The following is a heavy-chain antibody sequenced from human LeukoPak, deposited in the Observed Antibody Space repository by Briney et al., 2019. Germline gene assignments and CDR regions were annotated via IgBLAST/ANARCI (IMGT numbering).Heavy chain of an antibody. CDR3: VRDLRGYSGYDPYNWFDP. V-gene: IGHV1-18*04. CDR1: GYTFTSYY. Sequence: ASVKVSCKASGYTFTSYYMHWVRQAPGQGLEWMGWISAYNGNTNYAQKLQGRVTMTTDTSTSTAYMELRSLRSEDTAVYYCVRDLRGYSGYDPYNWFDPWGQGTLVTVSS. D-gene: IGHD5-12*01. CDR2: ISAYNGNT. J-gene: IGHJ5*02.